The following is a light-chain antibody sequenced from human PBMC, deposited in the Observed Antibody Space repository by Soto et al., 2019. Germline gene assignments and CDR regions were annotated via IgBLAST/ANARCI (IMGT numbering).Light chain of an antibody. V-gene: IGKV1-27*01. J-gene: IGKJ5*01. Sequence: DIQMTQSPSSLSASVGDRVTITCRASQGSSNFLAWYQHKPGKVPKRLISAASTLQSGVPSRFSGSGSGTDFTLTITSIQPEDVATYHCQQYSSVITFGQGKRLEIK. CDR1: QGSSNF. CDR2: AAS. CDR3: QQYSSVIT.